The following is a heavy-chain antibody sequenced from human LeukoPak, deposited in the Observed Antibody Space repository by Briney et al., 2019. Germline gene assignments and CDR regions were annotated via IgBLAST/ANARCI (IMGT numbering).Heavy chain of an antibody. CDR1: GFTFSSYA. D-gene: IGHD3-10*01. CDR3: AKDQGVMVRGVIHH. Sequence: AGGSLRLSCAASGFTFSSYAMSWVRQAPGKGLEWVSAISGSGGSSYYADSVKGRFTISRDNSKNTLYLQMNSLRADDTAVNYCAKDQGVMVRGVIHHWGQGTLVTVSS. J-gene: IGHJ5*02. V-gene: IGHV3-23*01. CDR2: ISGSGGSS.